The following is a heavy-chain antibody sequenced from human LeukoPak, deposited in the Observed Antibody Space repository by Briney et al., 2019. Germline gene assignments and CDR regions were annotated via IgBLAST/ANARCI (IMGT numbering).Heavy chain of an antibody. J-gene: IGHJ4*02. Sequence: ASVKVSCKASGYTFTDYYIHWVRQAPGQGLEWMGIIHPSGSPRYAQKFQGRVTMASDTSTTTVYMELSSLSSEDTAVYYCSRDREGDSSLFFDNWGQGTLVTVSS. V-gene: IGHV1-46*01. CDR3: SRDREGDSSLFFDN. CDR2: IHPSGSP. D-gene: IGHD3-22*01. CDR1: GYTFTDYY.